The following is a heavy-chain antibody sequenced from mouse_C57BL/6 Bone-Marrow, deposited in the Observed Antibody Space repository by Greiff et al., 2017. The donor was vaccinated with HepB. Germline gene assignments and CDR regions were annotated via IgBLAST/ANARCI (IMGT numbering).Heavy chain of an antibody. J-gene: IGHJ4*01. CDR1: GYTFTSYW. Sequence: QVQLQQPGAELVKPGASVKLSCKASGYTFTSYWMQWVKQRPGQGLEWIGEIDPSDSYTNYNQKFKGKATLTVDTSSSTAYMQLSSLTSEDSAVYYCARRGVRPHDYAMDYWGQGTSVTVSS. V-gene: IGHV1-50*01. CDR3: ARRGVRPHDYAMDY. CDR2: IDPSDSYT. D-gene: IGHD2-14*01.